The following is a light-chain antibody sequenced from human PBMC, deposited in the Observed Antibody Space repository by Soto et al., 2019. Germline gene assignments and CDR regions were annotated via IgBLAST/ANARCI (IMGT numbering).Light chain of an antibody. CDR3: SSYTRSSTAV. J-gene: IGLJ7*01. CDR2: GVS. CDR1: SSDVGGYNY. V-gene: IGLV2-14*01. Sequence: QSALTQPASVSGSLGQSITISCTGTSSDVGGYNYVSWYQQHPGKAPKLMIYGVSNRPSGVSNRVSGSKSGNTAALTISGLQAEDEADYYCSSYTRSSTAVFGGGTQLTVL.